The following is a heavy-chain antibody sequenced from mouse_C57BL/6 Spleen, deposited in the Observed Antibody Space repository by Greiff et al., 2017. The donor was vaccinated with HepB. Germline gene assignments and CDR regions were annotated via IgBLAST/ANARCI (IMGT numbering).Heavy chain of an antibody. CDR3: ANMIRRAWFAY. Sequence: EVKLQESGPGLVKPSQSLSLTCSVTGYSITSGYYWNWIRQFPGNKLEWMGYISYDGSNNYNPSLKNRISITRDTSKNQFFLKLNSVTTEDTATYYCANMIRRAWFAYWGQGTLVTVSA. J-gene: IGHJ3*01. D-gene: IGHD2-3*01. CDR1: GYSITSGYY. CDR2: ISYDGSN. V-gene: IGHV3-6*01.